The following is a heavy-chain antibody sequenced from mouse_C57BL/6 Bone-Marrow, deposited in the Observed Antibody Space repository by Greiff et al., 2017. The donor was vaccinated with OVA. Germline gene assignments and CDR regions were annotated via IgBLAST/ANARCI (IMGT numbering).Heavy chain of an antibody. Sequence: VQLQQSGAELVRPGTSVKVSCKASGYAFTNYLIEWVKQRPGQGLEWIGVINPGSGGTNYNEKFKGKATLTADKSSSTAYMQLSSLTSEDSAVYFCARGGYYGSSSLFAYWGQGTLVTVSA. CDR3: ARGGYYGSSSLFAY. V-gene: IGHV1-54*01. J-gene: IGHJ3*01. CDR1: GYAFTNYL. D-gene: IGHD1-1*01. CDR2: INPGSGGT.